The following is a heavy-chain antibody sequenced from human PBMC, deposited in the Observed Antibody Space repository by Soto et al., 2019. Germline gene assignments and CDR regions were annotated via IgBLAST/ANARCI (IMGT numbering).Heavy chain of an antibody. CDR3: ARCGSSRYRVYCYYGMDG. CDR1: GGSISSGEYY. J-gene: IGHJ6*01. CDR2: ISSSGST. Sequence: PPETLPLTCTVSGGSISSGEYYWSWIRQPPGNGLEWIVYISSSGSTYYNPSLKSRVTISVDTSKNQFSLKLRSVTAADTAVYDCARCGSSRYRVYCYYGMDGWGQGTTVTVTS. D-gene: IGHD6-13*01. V-gene: IGHV4-30-4*01.